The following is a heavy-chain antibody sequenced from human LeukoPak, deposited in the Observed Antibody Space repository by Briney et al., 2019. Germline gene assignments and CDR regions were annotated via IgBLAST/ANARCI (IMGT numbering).Heavy chain of an antibody. CDR3: AREGVVAPFDS. J-gene: IGHJ4*02. CDR2: IIGEGSTT. D-gene: IGHD3-22*01. CDR1: GFTISSYP. Sequence: GGSLRLSCAASGFTISSYPMHWVRQAPGKGLVWLSRIIGEGSTTNCANSVKGRFTISRHNAKNTLYLQMNSLRADDTALYYCAREGVVAPFDSWAWEPWSPSP. V-gene: IGHV3-74*01.